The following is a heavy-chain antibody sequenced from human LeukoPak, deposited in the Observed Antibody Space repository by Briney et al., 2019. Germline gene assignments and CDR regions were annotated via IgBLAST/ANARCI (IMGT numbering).Heavy chain of an antibody. CDR2: IKQDGSEK. V-gene: IGHV3-7*01. D-gene: IGHD3-22*01. CDR3: ARVSYDSSGYYYTLRVRGIYFDY. J-gene: IGHJ4*02. CDR1: GFTFSNAW. Sequence: GGSLRLSCAASGFTFSNAWMSWVGQAPGKGREWVANIKQDGSEKYYVDSVKGGFTISRDNAKNSLYLQMNSLRAEDTAVYYCARVSYDSSGYYYTLRVRGIYFDYGGQGTLATVSA.